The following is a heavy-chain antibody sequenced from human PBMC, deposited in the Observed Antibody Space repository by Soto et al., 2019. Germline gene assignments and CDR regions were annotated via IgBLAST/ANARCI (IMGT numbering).Heavy chain of an antibody. CDR2: IYPDNSNT. J-gene: IGHJ5*02. D-gene: IGHD6-13*01. V-gene: IGHV5-51*01. CDR3: ARQGAAVPTVPLIWFDP. CDR1: GYFFAGYW. Sequence: VQLVQSGTEVKKPGESLKISCKGSGYFFAGYWIAWVRQMPGKGLEWMGIIYPDNSNTKYSRSFQGQVTISAHKSSSTAYLQWSSLKASDTAIYYCARQGAAVPTVPLIWFDPWGQGTLVTVSS.